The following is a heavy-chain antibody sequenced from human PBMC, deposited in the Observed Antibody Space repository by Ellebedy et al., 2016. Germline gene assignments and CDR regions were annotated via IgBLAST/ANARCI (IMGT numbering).Heavy chain of an antibody. CDR3: ARDSAISSAGQDGY. CDR2: IKPDGSGT. D-gene: IGHD5-18*01. J-gene: IGHJ4*02. Sequence: GGSLRLSXEVSGFTFSDYWMSWVRQAPGKGLEWVANIKPDGSGTYYVDSVKGRFTISRDNAKNSLYLQINSLRAEDTAVYYCARDSAISSAGQDGYWGQGTLVTVSS. CDR1: GFTFSDYW. V-gene: IGHV3-7*01.